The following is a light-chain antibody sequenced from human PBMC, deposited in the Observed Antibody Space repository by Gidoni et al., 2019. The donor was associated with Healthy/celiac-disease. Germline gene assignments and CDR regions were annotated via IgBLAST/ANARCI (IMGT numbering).Light chain of an antibody. CDR2: QDS. CDR3: QAWDSSTVV. Sequence: SSELTQPHSVSVSPGQTASITCSGDKLGDKYACWYQQRPGPSPVLVIYQDSKRPSGIPELFAGSNSGNTATLTISGPQAMDAAYYYCQAWDSSTVVFGGGTKLTVL. CDR1: KLGDKY. J-gene: IGLJ2*01. V-gene: IGLV3-1*01.